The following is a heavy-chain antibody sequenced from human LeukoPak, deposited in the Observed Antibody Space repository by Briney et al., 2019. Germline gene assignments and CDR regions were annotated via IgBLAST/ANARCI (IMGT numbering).Heavy chain of an antibody. J-gene: IGHJ5*02. Sequence: GRSLRLSCAASGFTFSSYGMHWVRQAPGKGLEWVAVISYDGSNKYYADSVKGRFTISRDNSKNTLYLQMNSLRAEDTAVYYCAKGVAPLRGSSSWFAEVNWSDPWGQGTLVTVSS. V-gene: IGHV3-30*18. CDR3: AKGVAPLRGSSSWFAEVNWSDP. D-gene: IGHD6-13*01. CDR2: ISYDGSNK. CDR1: GFTFSSYG.